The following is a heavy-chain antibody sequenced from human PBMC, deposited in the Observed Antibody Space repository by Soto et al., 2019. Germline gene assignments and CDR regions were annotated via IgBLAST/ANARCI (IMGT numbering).Heavy chain of an antibody. J-gene: IGHJ4*02. D-gene: IGHD6-19*01. CDR3: AKDSVRIALGGLLDH. Sequence: QVQLVESGGSVVQPGRSLRLSCAVSGFTFRTYGMHWVRQAPGKGLEWVAVISYDGSEKYYAESVKGRFTISRDYSKDTLYRQMNSLRAEDSAVYFCAKDSVRIALGGLLDHWGQGTLVTVSS. V-gene: IGHV3-30*18. CDR1: GFTFRTYG. CDR2: ISYDGSEK.